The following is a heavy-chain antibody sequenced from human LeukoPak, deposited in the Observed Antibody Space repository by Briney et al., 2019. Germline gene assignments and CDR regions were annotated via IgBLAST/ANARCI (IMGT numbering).Heavy chain of an antibody. Sequence: ASVNVSCKASGYTFTSYGSSWVRQPPGQGREWMGWISAYNGNTNYAQKLQGRVTMTTDTSTSTAYMELRSLRSDDTAVYYCARDLCSGGSCYALVWFDPWGQGTLVTVSS. CDR2: ISAYNGNT. CDR1: GYTFTSYG. J-gene: IGHJ5*02. V-gene: IGHV1-18*04. D-gene: IGHD2-15*01. CDR3: ARDLCSGGSCYALVWFDP.